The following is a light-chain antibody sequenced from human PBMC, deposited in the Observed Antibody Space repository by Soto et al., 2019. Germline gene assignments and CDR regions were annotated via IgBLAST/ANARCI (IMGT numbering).Light chain of an antibody. V-gene: IGLV2-14*01. J-gene: IGLJ3*02. CDR2: EVS. CDR1: SSDVGAYNY. CDR3: SSYTSSSTLEV. Sequence: QSALTQPASVSGSPGQSITISCTGTSSDVGAYNYVSWYQQHPGKAPKLMIYEVSNRPSGVSNRFSASKSGNTASLTISGLQAEDEADYYCSSYTSSSTLEVFGGGTKLTVL.